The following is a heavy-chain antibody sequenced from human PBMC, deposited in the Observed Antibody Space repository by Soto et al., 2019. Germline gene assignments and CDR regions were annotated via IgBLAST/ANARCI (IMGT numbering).Heavy chain of an antibody. Sequence: GGSLRLSGAASGLTFSSYDMHWVRQAKGKGLEWVSAIGTAGDTYYPGSVKGRFTISRENAKNSLYLQMNSLRAGDTAVYYCARGPRRVGVAGLPYYYYGMDVWGQGTTVTVSS. CDR1: GLTFSSYD. D-gene: IGHD6-19*01. CDR2: IGTAGDT. V-gene: IGHV3-13*04. CDR3: ARGPRRVGVAGLPYYYYGMDV. J-gene: IGHJ6*02.